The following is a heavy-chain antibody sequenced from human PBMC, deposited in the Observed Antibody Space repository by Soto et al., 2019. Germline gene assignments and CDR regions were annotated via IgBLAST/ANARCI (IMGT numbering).Heavy chain of an antibody. J-gene: IGHJ4*01. Sequence: GASLKISCRASGYDLTNFWIGWVRQMPGKGLQWVGIIFPRDSDVRLSPSFEGRVTISVDKATNTAHLEWSRLEASDTAVYYCARHFDCSTTSCYIDYWGQGSPVTVSS. CDR3: ARHFDCSTTSCYIDY. V-gene: IGHV5-51*01. D-gene: IGHD2-2*01. CDR2: IFPRDSDV. CDR1: GYDLTNFW.